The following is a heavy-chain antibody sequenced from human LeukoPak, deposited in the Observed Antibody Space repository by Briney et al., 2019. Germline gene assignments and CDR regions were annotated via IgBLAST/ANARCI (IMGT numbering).Heavy chain of an antibody. Sequence: GESLKISCKGSGYGFAGYWIGWVRQMPGKGLEWMGIIYPGDSDTRCSPSFQGQVTISADKSISTAYLQWSSLKASDTAMYYCARPRDGYIPHPFDYWGQGTLVTVSS. V-gene: IGHV5-51*01. CDR1: GYGFAGYW. D-gene: IGHD5-24*01. J-gene: IGHJ4*02. CDR3: ARPRDGYIPHPFDY. CDR2: IYPGDSDT.